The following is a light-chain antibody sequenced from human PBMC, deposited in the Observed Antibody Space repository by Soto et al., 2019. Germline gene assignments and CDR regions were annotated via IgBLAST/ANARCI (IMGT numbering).Light chain of an antibody. CDR2: ANT. CDR3: QSYDIKLSSPV. CDR1: TSNIGAGYD. J-gene: IGLJ2*01. V-gene: IGLV1-40*01. Sequence: QAVVTQPPSVSGAPGQRVTISCAGNTSNIGAGYDVHWYQQFPGTAPRLVIHANTNRPSGVPDRFSGSKSGTSASLAITSLQADDEADYHCQSYDIKLSSPVFGGGTKLTVL.